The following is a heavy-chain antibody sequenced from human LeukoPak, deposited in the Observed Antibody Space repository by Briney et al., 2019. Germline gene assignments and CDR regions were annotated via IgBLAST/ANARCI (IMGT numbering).Heavy chain of an antibody. CDR2: INSDGSST. V-gene: IGHV3-74*01. CDR3: AREIRDGYKDDAFDI. CDR1: GFIFSSYW. Sequence: GGSLRLSCAASGFIFSSYWMHWVRQAPGKGLVWVSRINSDGSSTSYADSVKGRFTISRDNAKNTLYLQMNSLRAEDTAVYYCAREIRDGYKDDAFDIWGQGTMVTVSS. J-gene: IGHJ3*02. D-gene: IGHD5-24*01.